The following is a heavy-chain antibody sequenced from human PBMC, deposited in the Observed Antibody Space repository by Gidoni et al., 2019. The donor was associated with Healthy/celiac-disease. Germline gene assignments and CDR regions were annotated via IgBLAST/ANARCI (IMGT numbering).Heavy chain of an antibody. CDR1: GGSISSYY. D-gene: IGHD3-16*01. J-gene: IGHJ2*01. Sequence: QEQLQESGPGLAKPSETLSLTCPVSGGSISSYYWSSIRQPPGKGLECIGYIYYSGSTNYHPSLKSRVTISVDTSKNQFSLKLSSVTAADTAVYYCAGPHLGGAWYFDLWGRGTLVTVSS. V-gene: IGHV4-59*01. CDR3: AGPHLGGAWYFDL. CDR2: IYYSGST.